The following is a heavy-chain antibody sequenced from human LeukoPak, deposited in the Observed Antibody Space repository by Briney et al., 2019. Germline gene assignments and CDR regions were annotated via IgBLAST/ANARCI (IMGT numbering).Heavy chain of an antibody. CDR2: ISWNSGSI. CDR1: GFTFDDYA. D-gene: IGHD3-22*01. CDR3: ARRQFRYYDSSGYDY. V-gene: IGHV3-9*01. Sequence: GGSLRLSCAASGFTFDDYAMHWVRQAPGKGLEWVSGISWNSGSIGYADSVKGRFTISRDNAKNSLYLQMNSLRAEDTAVYYCARRQFRYYDSSGYDYWGQGTLVTVSS. J-gene: IGHJ4*02.